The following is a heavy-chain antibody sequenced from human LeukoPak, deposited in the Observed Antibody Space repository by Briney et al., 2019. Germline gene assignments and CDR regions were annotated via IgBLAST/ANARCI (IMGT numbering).Heavy chain of an antibody. J-gene: IGHJ4*02. Sequence: PSETLSLTCTVSGVSISSYYWSWIRQPPGKGLEWIGYIFPSGSANYDPSLKSRVTMSVDTSKNQISLKLYSVIAADTAVYYCARPLPAPKQFDSWGQGILVTVSS. CDR1: GVSISSYY. D-gene: IGHD2-2*01. CDR2: IFPSGSA. V-gene: IGHV4-4*09. CDR3: ARPLPAPKQFDS.